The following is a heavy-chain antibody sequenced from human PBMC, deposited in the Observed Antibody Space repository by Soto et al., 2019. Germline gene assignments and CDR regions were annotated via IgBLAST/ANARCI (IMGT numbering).Heavy chain of an antibody. CDR2: MNPNRGNT. Sequence: QVQLVQSGAEVKKPGASVKVSCKASGYIFTSYDIHWVRQATGQGLEWMGWMNPNRGNTDYAQKCQGRVTMTRNTSISTAYMELTSLISEDTAVYFCARGVSVYGLGSWGQGTLVIVSS. CDR1: GYIFTSYD. D-gene: IGHD3-10*01. CDR3: ARGVSVYGLGS. V-gene: IGHV1-8*01. J-gene: IGHJ5*02.